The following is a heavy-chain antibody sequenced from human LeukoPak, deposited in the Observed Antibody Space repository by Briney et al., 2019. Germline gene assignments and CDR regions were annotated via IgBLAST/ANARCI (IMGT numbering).Heavy chain of an antibody. V-gene: IGHV3-23*01. CDR3: AKDALLLSTNDAFDI. Sequence: GGSLRLSCAASGFTFSSYGMHWVRQAPGRGLEWVSAICSTFYADSVKGRFTVSRDNSKNTLYLQMNSLRAEDTAIYYCAKDALLLSTNDAFDIWGQGTMVTVSS. D-gene: IGHD2/OR15-2a*01. J-gene: IGHJ3*02. CDR1: GFTFSSYG. CDR2: ICST.